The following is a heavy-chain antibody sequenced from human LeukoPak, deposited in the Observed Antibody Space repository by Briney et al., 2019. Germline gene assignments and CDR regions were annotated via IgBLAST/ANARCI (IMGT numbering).Heavy chain of an antibody. J-gene: IGHJ4*02. Sequence: ASVKVSCMVSGDTLTALSMHWVRQVPGKGLEWMGGFHPEDGETIYAQKFQGRVTMTEDTSTDTAYMELSSLRSDDTAVYYCTTGKIYCSTTSCSDDYWGQGTLVTVSS. CDR2: FHPEDGET. CDR1: GDTLTALS. CDR3: TTGKIYCSTTSCSDDY. V-gene: IGHV1-24*01. D-gene: IGHD2-2*01.